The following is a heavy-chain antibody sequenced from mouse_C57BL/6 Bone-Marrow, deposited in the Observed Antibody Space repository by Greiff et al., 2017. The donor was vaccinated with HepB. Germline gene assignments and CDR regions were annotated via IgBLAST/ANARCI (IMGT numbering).Heavy chain of an antibody. CDR2: IYPRSGNT. J-gene: IGHJ4*01. D-gene: IGHD2-1*01. CDR3: TRPIYYGNGYYAMDY. Sequence: QVHVKQSGAELARPGASVKLSCKASGYTFTSYGISWVKQRTGQGLEWIGEIYPRSGNTYYNEKFKGKATLTADKSSSTAYMELRSLTSEDSAVYFCTRPIYYGNGYYAMDYWGQGTSVTVSS. V-gene: IGHV1-81*01. CDR1: GYTFTSYG.